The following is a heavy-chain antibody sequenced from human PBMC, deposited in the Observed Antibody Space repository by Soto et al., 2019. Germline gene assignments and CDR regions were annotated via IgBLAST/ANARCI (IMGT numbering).Heavy chain of an antibody. CDR1: GGSISSCGYY. J-gene: IGHJ4*02. CDR3: ARTKYSSSWSFDY. CDR2: IYYSGST. D-gene: IGHD6-13*01. Sequence: TLSLTCTVSGGSISSCGYYWSWIRQHPGKGLEWIGYIYYSGSTYYNPSLKSRVTISVDTSKNQFSLKLSSVTAADTAVYYCARTKYSSSWSFDYWGQGTLVTVSS. V-gene: IGHV4-31*03.